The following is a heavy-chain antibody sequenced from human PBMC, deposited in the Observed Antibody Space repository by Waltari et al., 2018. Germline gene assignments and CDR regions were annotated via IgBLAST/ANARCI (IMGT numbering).Heavy chain of an antibody. CDR2: INHSGST. V-gene: IGHV4-34*01. CDR1: GGSFSGYY. Sequence: QVQLQQWGAGLLKPSETLSLTCAVYGGSFSGYYWSWIRQPPGKGLEWIGEINHSGSTNYNPSLKSRVTISVDTSKNQFSLKLSSVTAADTAVYYCARERGGLGSGYYIYYYYYYMDVWGKGTTVTISS. D-gene: IGHD3-3*01. CDR3: ARERGGLGSGYYIYYYYYYMDV. J-gene: IGHJ6*03.